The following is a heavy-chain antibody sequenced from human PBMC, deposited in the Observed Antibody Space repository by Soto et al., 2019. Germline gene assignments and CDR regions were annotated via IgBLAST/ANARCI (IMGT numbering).Heavy chain of an antibody. D-gene: IGHD6-25*01. Sequence: PGGSLRLSCVGSGFTSSSHGMHWVRQAPGKGLEWVAVIPYDGNFKYYGDSVKGRFTISRDTSKNTLYLQMNSLRPEDTAVYYCAKESISGGAYDIWGQGTMVTVSS. J-gene: IGHJ3*02. CDR2: IPYDGNFK. CDR3: AKESISGGAYDI. CDR1: GFTSSSHG. V-gene: IGHV3-30*18.